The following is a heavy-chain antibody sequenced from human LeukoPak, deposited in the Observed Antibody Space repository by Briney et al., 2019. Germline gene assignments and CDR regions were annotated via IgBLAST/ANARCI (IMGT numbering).Heavy chain of an antibody. V-gene: IGHV3-23*01. Sequence: GGSLRLSCAASGFTFSTSSMSWVRQAPGRGLEWVSLFSGSSGRTYYADSVKGRFTISRDNSKNTLYLHMDSLRAEDTAIYYCAKRYCSGGSCYHRYFDYWGQGTLVTVSS. D-gene: IGHD2-15*01. J-gene: IGHJ4*02. CDR3: AKRYCSGGSCYHRYFDY. CDR2: FSGSSGRT. CDR1: GFTFSTSS.